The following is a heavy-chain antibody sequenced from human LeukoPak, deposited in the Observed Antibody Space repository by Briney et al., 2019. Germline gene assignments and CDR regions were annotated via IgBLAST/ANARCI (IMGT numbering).Heavy chain of an antibody. CDR2: INHSGST. J-gene: IGHJ4*02. D-gene: IGHD3-9*01. CDR3: ARGGYYDILTGYTD. CDR1: GGSFSGYY. V-gene: IGHV4-34*01. Sequence: NPSETLSLTCAVYGGSFSGYYWSWIRQPPGKGLARIGEINHSGSTNYNPSLKSRVTISVDTSKNQFSLKLSSVTAADTAVYYCARGGYYDILTGYTDWGQGTLVTVSS.